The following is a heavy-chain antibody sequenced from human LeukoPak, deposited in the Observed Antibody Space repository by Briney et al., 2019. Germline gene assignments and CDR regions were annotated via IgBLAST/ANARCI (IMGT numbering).Heavy chain of an antibody. CDR3: ARGRSNFRY. CDR2: IYYSGST. V-gene: IGHV4-59*01. CDR1: GGSISSYY. Sequence: SETLSLTCTVSGGSISSYYWSWIRQPPGKGLEWIGYIYYSGSTNYNPSLKSRVTISVDTSKNQFSLKLSSVTAADTAVYYCARGRSNFRYWGQGTLVTVSS. J-gene: IGHJ4*02.